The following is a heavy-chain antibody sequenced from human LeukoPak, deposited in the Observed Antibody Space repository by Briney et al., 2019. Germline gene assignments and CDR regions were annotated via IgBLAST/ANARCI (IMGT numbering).Heavy chain of an antibody. CDR1: GGTFSSYA. V-gene: IGHV1-69*13. D-gene: IGHD5-18*01. J-gene: IGHJ4*02. CDR2: IIPIFGTA. CDR3: ATGGYSYGAFDY. Sequence: SVKVSCKAPGGTFSSYAISWVRQAPGQGLEWMGGIIPIFGTANYAQRFQGRVTITADESTSTAYMELSSLRSEDTAVYYCATGGYSYGAFDYWGQGTLVTVSS.